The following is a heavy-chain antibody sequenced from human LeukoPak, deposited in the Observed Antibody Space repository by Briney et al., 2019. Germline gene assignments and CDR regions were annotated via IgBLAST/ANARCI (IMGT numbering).Heavy chain of an antibody. V-gene: IGHV3-23*01. D-gene: IGHD4-11*01. CDR3: AKGLGKATVTPLGY. CDR1: GFTFSSYA. CDR2: ISGSGGST. J-gene: IGHJ4*02. Sequence: GGSLRLSCAASGFTFSSYAMSWVRQAPGEGLEWVSGISGSGGSTYYADSVKGRFTISRDNSKNTLYLQMDSLRAEDTAVYYCAKGLGKATVTPLGYWGQGTPVTVSS.